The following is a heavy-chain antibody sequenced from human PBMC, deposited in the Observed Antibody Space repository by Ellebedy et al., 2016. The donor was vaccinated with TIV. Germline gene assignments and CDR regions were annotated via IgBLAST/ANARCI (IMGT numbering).Heavy chain of an antibody. CDR1: GFTFSNYA. CDR2: ISGSGGSR. J-gene: IGHJ4*02. CDR3: RQGHYADY. Sequence: GESLKISXAASGFTFSNYATSWVRQAPGKGLEWVSGISGSGGSRYYADSVKGRFTISRDNSKNTLYLQMNSLRAEDTAVYYCRQGHYADYWGQGTLVTVSS. V-gene: IGHV3-23*01.